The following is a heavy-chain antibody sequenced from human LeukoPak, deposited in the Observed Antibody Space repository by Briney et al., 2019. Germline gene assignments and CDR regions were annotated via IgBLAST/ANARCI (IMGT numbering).Heavy chain of an antibody. CDR2: IIPILGIA. D-gene: IGHD5-18*01. V-gene: IGHV1-69*04. Sequence: SVKVSCKASGGTFSSYAISWVRQAPGQGLEWMGRIIPILGIANYAQKFQGRVTITADKSTSTAYMELSSLRSEDTAAYYCARGTPGYSYGYSDWGQGTLVTVSS. J-gene: IGHJ4*02. CDR1: GGTFSSYA. CDR3: ARGTPGYSYGYSD.